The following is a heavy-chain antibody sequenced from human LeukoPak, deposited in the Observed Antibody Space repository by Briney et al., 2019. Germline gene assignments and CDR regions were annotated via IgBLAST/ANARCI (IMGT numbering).Heavy chain of an antibody. J-gene: IGHJ6*03. CDR2: IYVTGNR. V-gene: IGHV4-59*08. D-gene: IGHD3-16*02. CDR3: ARHIGGGIEDMDV. Sequence: GSLRLSCAVSGITLSNYGMSWVRHAPGKGLEWIGYIYVTGNRYNPYLQSRVTISVDTSRNQFFLKMSSVTAADTAVYYCARHIGGGIEDMDVWGKGTKVTVSS. CDR1: GITLSNYG.